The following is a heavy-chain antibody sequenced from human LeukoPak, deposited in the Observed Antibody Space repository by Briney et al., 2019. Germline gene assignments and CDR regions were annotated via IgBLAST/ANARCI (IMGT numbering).Heavy chain of an antibody. J-gene: IGHJ2*01. CDR1: GYTFTSYY. CDR3: ARDGVRDGYKYWYFDL. D-gene: IGHD5-24*01. Sequence: ASVKVSCRASGYTFTSYYMHWVRQAPGQGLEWMGIINPSGGSTSYAQKFQGRVTMTRDTSTSTVYMELSSLRSEDTAVYYCARDGVRDGYKYWYFDLWGRGALVTVSS. CDR2: INPSGGST. V-gene: IGHV1-46*01.